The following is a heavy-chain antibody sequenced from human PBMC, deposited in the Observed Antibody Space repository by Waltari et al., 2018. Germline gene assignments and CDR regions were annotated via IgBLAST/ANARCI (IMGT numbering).Heavy chain of an antibody. CDR3: ARDCPYYYDSSGFIYYYYYYGMDV. V-gene: IGHV4-4*07. CDR2: IYTSGST. J-gene: IGHJ6*02. CDR1: GGSISSYY. D-gene: IGHD3-22*01. Sequence: QVQLQESGPGLVKPSETLSLTCTVSGGSISSYYWSWIRQPAGKGLEWIGRIYTSGSTNYNPSLKSRVTMSVDTSKNQFSLKLSSVTAADTAVYYCARDCPYYYDSSGFIYYYYYYGMDVWGQGTTVTVSS.